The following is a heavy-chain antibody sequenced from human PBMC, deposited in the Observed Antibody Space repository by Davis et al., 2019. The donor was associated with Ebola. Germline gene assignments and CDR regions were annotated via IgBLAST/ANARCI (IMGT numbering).Heavy chain of an antibody. CDR3: AYQGVICY. Sequence: GESLKISCAASGITFSSYWMSWVRQAPGKGLEWVSAISGSGGSTYYADSVKGRFTISRDNSKNTLYLQMNSLRDEDTAVYYCAYQGVICYWGQGTLVTVSS. D-gene: IGHD3-16*02. J-gene: IGHJ4*02. V-gene: IGHV3-23*01. CDR1: GITFSSYW. CDR2: ISGSGGST.